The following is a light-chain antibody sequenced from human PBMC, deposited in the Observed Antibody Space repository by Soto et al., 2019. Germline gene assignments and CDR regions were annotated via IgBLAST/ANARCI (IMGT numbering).Light chain of an antibody. CDR3: QSYDRSLRGYV. J-gene: IGLJ1*01. V-gene: IGLV1-40*01. CDR2: GNT. Sequence: QSVLTQPPSVSGSPGQSGSISCTWTSSNIGAGYDVHWYQHLPGTAPKLLIYGNTIRPSGVPDRFSGSKSGTSASLAITGLQAEDEADYYCQSYDRSLRGYVFGTGTKVTVL. CDR1: SSNIGAGYD.